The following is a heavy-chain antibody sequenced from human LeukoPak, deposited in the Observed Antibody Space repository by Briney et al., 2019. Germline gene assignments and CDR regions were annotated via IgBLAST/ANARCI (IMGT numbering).Heavy chain of an antibody. CDR3: ATGGYSSYYWYFDL. CDR1: GGSISSYY. V-gene: IGHV4-59*01. CDR2: IYYSGST. Sequence: KPSETLSLTCTVSGGSISSYYWSWIRQPPRKGLEWIGYIYYSGSTNYNPSLKSRVTISVDASKNQFSLKLSSVTAADTAVYYCATGGYSSYYWYFDLWGRGTLVTVSS. D-gene: IGHD6-13*01. J-gene: IGHJ2*01.